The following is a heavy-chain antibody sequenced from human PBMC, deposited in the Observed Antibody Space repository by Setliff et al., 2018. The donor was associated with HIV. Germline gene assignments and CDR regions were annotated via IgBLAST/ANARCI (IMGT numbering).Heavy chain of an antibody. J-gene: IGHJ4*02. D-gene: IGHD3-16*01. Sequence: LSLTCTVSGGSISYHYWSWIRQPPGKGLEWIGSIYHSGSTYYNPSLKSRVTISVDTSKNQFSLKLSSVTAADTAVYYCARARRVLGRGILVGKFDSWGQGTLVTVSS. CDR3: ARARRVLGRGILVGKFDS. V-gene: IGHV4-59*08. CDR2: IYHSGST. CDR1: GGSISYHY.